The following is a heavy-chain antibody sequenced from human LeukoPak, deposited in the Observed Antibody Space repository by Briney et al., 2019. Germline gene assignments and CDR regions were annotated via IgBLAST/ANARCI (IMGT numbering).Heavy chain of an antibody. CDR3: ARNAPFDY. CDR1: GFTFSIYW. Sequence: PGGSLRLSCAASGFTFSIYWMSWVRQAPGKGLEWVANIKQDGSEKYYVDSVKGRFTISRDNAKNSLFLQMNSLRAEDTAVYYCARNAPFDYWGQGTLVTVSS. CDR2: IKQDGSEK. J-gene: IGHJ4*02. V-gene: IGHV3-7*01.